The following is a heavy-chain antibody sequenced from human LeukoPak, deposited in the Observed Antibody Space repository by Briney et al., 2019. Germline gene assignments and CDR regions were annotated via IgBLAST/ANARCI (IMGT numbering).Heavy chain of an antibody. D-gene: IGHD3-9*01. V-gene: IGHV1-18*01. CDR3: ARLYHDILTGFSYYYYMDV. CDR2: ISAYNGNT. Sequence: ASVKVSCKASGYTFTSYGISWVRQAPGQGLEWMGWISAYNGNTNYAQKLQGRVTMTTDTSTSTAYMELRSLRSDDTAVYYCARLYHDILTGFSYYYYMDVWGKGTTVTISS. CDR1: GYTFTSYG. J-gene: IGHJ6*03.